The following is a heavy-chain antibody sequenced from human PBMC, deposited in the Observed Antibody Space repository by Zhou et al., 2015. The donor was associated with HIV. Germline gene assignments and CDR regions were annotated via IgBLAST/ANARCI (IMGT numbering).Heavy chain of an antibody. CDR2: ISSDGNNK. D-gene: IGHD3-3*01. CDR1: GFTFRNYA. CDR3: ARAPQYVLEWLFTF. J-gene: IGHJ4*02. Sequence: QMQLVESGGGVVQPGRSLRLSCAATGFTFRNYAMHWVRQAPGRGLEWVAVISSDGNNKYSADSVKGRFTISRDNSKNTLYLQINSLRPDDTAIYYCARAPQYVLEWLFTFWGQGTLVTVSS. V-gene: IGHV3-30*04.